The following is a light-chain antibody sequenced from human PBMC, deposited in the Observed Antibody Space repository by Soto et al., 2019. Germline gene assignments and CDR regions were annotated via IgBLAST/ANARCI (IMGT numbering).Light chain of an antibody. CDR1: SSDVGGYNY. J-gene: IGLJ1*01. CDR3: SSYTRLSTPYV. Sequence: QSALTQPASVSGSPGQSITISCTGTSSDVGGYNYVAWYQQHPGRAPKLIIYDVTNRPSGVSDRFSGSKSGNTASLTISGLQADDEADYHCSSYTRLSTPYVFGTGTKVTVL. CDR2: DVT. V-gene: IGLV2-14*01.